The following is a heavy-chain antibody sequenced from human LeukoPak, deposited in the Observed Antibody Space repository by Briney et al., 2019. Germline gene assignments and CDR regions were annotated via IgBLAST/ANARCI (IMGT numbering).Heavy chain of an antibody. Sequence: PGGSLRLSCAASGFTVSSNYMSWVRQAPGKGLEWVSVTYTGGSTNYADSVKGRFSISRDNSKNTLYLQMNSLRAEDTGVYYCARKLSGTTYFDYWGQGTLVTVSS. CDR1: GFTVSSNY. D-gene: IGHD1-1*01. CDR2: TYTGGST. CDR3: ARKLSGTTYFDY. J-gene: IGHJ4*02. V-gene: IGHV3-66*01.